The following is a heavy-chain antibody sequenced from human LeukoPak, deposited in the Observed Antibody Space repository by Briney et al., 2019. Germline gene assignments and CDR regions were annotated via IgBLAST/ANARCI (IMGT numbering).Heavy chain of an antibody. Sequence: SVKVSCKASGGTFSSYAISWVRQAPGQGLEWMGRIIPILGIANYAQKFQGRVTITADKSTSTAYMELSSLRSEDTAVYYCARVGRGSGYYYEDYWGQGTLVTVSS. D-gene: IGHD3-22*01. V-gene: IGHV1-69*04. J-gene: IGHJ4*02. CDR1: GGTFSSYA. CDR3: ARVGRGSGYYYEDY. CDR2: IIPILGIA.